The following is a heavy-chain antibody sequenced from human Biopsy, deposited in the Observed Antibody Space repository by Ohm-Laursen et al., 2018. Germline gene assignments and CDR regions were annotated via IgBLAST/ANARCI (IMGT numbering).Heavy chain of an antibody. CDR3: ALGGGSYVNFDY. CDR2: FRFEDRT. Sequence: SDTLSLTCAVSGGSISNYFWTWIRQPPGKGLEWIGYFRFEDRTSYNSSLKSRVTISADTSKNQFSLRLSSETAADTAVYYCALGGGSYVNFDYWGQGILVTVSS. CDR1: GGSISNYF. D-gene: IGHD1-26*01. J-gene: IGHJ4*02. V-gene: IGHV4-59*07.